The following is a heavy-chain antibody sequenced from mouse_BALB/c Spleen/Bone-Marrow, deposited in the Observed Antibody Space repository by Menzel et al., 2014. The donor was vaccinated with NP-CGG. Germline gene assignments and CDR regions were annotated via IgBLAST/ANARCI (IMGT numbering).Heavy chain of an antibody. Sequence: VQLQQSGPELVKPGASMKISCKASGYSFTAYTMNWVKQSHGKNLEWVGLINPYNGGTSYDQKFKGKATLTVDKSSSTAYMELLSLTSEDSAVYYCARWDWDGYAMDYWGQGTSVTVSS. J-gene: IGHJ4*01. CDR3: ARWDWDGYAMDY. CDR1: GYSFTAYT. CDR2: INPYNGGT. V-gene: IGHV1-18*01. D-gene: IGHD4-1*01.